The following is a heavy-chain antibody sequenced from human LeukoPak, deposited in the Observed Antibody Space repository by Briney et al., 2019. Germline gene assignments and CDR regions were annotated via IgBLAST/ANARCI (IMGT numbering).Heavy chain of an antibody. J-gene: IGHJ6*03. CDR1: GFTFSSYS. V-gene: IGHV3-48*01. CDR3: ARDRGYYYYYYMDV. Sequence: GGSLRLSCAASGFTFSSYSMNWVRQAPGKGLEWVSYISSSSSTIYYADSVKGRFTISRDNAKNSLYLQMNSLRAEDTAVYYCARDRGYYYYYYMDVWGKGTTVTVSS. CDR2: ISSSSSTI.